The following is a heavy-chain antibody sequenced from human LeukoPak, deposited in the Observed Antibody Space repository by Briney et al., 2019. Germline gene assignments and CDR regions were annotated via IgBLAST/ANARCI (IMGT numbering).Heavy chain of an antibody. Sequence: SETLSLTCAVYGGSFSGYYWSWIRQPPGKGLEWIGEINHSGSTNYNPSLKSRVTISVDTSKNQFSLKLSSVTAADTAVYYCARGGECTNGACLNWFDPWGQGTLVTVSS. J-gene: IGHJ5*02. CDR1: GGSFSGYY. D-gene: IGHD2-8*01. CDR2: INHSGST. CDR3: ARGGECTNGACLNWFDP. V-gene: IGHV4-34*01.